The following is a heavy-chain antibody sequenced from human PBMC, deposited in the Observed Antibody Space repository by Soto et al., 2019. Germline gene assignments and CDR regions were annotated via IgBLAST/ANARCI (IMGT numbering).Heavy chain of an antibody. CDR2: LKSDGSGT. CDR3: VRGDFDYYDGNGYLGWH. J-gene: IGHJ4*02. D-gene: IGHD3-22*01. Sequence: AGGSLRLSCAASGVTFGSYWMHWVRQGPGKGLVWVSRLKSDGSGTTYADSVKGRLTISRDNAKNTLYLQMNSLRAEDTAVYYCVRGDFDYYDGNGYLGWHCGQETLVIVS. CDR1: GVTFGSYW. V-gene: IGHV3-74*01.